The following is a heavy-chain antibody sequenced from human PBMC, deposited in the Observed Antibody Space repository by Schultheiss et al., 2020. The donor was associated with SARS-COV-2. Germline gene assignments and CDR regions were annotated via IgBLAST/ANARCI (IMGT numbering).Heavy chain of an antibody. CDR3: AKGYYYYCYMDV. V-gene: IGHV3-30*07. CDR1: GFTFSNAW. J-gene: IGHJ6*03. Sequence: GGSLRLSCAASGFTFSNAWMSWVRQAPGKGLEWVAVISYDGSNKYYADSVKGRFTISRDNSKNTLYLQMNSLRAEDTAVYYCAKGYYYYCYMDVWGKGTTVTVSS. CDR2: ISYDGSNK.